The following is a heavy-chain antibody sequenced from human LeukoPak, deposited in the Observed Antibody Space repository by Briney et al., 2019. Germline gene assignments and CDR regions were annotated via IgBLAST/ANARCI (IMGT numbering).Heavy chain of an antibody. CDR1: GHSFTNFA. Sequence: GASVKVSCKASGHSFTNFAMHWVRQAPGQRLEWMGWINAANGNTRYSQEFQGRVTITRDTSASTAYMELSSLRSEDTAVYYCARMTTGKFDYWGQGTLVTVSS. D-gene: IGHD3-10*01. V-gene: IGHV1-3*01. CDR3: ARMTTGKFDY. J-gene: IGHJ4*02. CDR2: INAANGNT.